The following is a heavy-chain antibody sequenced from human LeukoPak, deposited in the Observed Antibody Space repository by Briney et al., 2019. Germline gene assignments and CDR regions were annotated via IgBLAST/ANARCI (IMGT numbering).Heavy chain of an antibody. D-gene: IGHD3-22*01. Sequence: SETLSLTCAVYGGSFSGYYWSWIRQPPGRGLEWIGYIYYSGSTNYNPSLKSRVTISVDTSKNQFSLKLSPVTAADTAVYYCARHRFYYDSSGYHPDFDYWGQGTLVTVSS. CDR1: GGSFSGYY. J-gene: IGHJ4*02. V-gene: IGHV4-59*08. CDR3: ARHRFYYDSSGYHPDFDY. CDR2: IYYSGST.